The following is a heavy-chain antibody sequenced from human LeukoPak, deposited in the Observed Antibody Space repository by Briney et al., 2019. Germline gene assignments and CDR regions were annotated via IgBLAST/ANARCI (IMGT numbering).Heavy chain of an antibody. D-gene: IGHD3-10*01. CDR3: ARWAITMVRGALKYYYYYYMDV. Sequence: SETLSLTCTVSGGSISTYFWSWIRQPPGKGLEWIGYIYYSGSTNYNPSLKSRVTISVDTSKNQFSLKLSSVTAADTAVYYCARWAITMVRGALKYYYYYYMDVWGKGTTVTISS. V-gene: IGHV4-59*12. J-gene: IGHJ6*03. CDR2: IYYSGST. CDR1: GGSISTYF.